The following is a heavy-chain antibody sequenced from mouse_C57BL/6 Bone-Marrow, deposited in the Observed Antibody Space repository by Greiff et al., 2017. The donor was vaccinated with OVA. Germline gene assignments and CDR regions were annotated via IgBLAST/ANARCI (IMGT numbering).Heavy chain of an antibody. CDR1: GYTFTSYT. J-gene: IGHJ2*01. V-gene: IGHV1-4*01. CDR3: TRGYYFDY. CDR2: IDPTNDYT. Sequence: QVQLQQSGAELARPGASVKMSCKASGYTFTSYTIHWVKQRPGQGLEWIGYIDPTNDYTNYNKKFKGKATLTADKSSSTDYMQLSSLTSEDSAVYCCTRGYYFDYWGQGTTLTVTS.